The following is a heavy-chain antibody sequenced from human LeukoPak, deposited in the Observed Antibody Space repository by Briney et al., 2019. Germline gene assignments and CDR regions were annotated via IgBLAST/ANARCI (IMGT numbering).Heavy chain of an antibody. D-gene: IGHD3-22*01. CDR3: RAVTRYLDYYYDY. J-gene: IGHJ4*02. Sequence: RRSLRLSCVASGFTFNLLGMRWVRQAQGNGLEWVEVISSDGNKKNYADAVKGRFTIYRDNCEDTVYLQMSSLTNEDTAVYYCRAVTRYLDYYYDYWGQGTLVTVSS. V-gene: IGHV3-30*03. CDR2: ISSDGNKK. CDR1: GFTFNLLG.